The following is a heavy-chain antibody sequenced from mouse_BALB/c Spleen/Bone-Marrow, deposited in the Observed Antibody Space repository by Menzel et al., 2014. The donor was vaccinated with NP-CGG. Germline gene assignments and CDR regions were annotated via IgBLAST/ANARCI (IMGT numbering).Heavy chain of an antibody. V-gene: IGHV7-3*02. CDR1: GFTFTDYY. J-gene: IGHJ1*01. D-gene: IGHD2-4*01. Sequence: VKLMESGGGLVQPGGSLRLSCATSGFTFTDYYMSWVRQPPGKALEWLGFIRNKAKGYTSENSASVKGRFTISRDNSQSILYLQMNTLRAEDSATYYCARDINYDIYWYFDVWDAGTTVTVSS. CDR2: IRNKAKGYTS. CDR3: ARDINYDIYWYFDV.